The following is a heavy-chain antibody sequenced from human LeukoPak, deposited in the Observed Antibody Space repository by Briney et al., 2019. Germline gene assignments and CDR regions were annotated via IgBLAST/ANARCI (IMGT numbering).Heavy chain of an antibody. V-gene: IGHV4-59*01. J-gene: IGHJ4*02. D-gene: IGHD4-23*01. CDR2: IYYSGST. Sequence: SETLSLTCTVSAFSGYYWSWIRQPPGKGLEWIGYIYYSGSTNYNPSLKSRVTISIDTSKNQFSLKLSSVTAADTAVYYCARGGSRVITHQIFDYWGQGALVTVSS. CDR1: AFSGYY. CDR3: ARGGSRVITHQIFDY.